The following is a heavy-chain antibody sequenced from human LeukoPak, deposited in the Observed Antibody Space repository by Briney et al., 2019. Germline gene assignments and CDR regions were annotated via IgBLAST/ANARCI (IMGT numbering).Heavy chain of an antibody. J-gene: IGHJ5*02. CDR1: GYTFTGYY. CDR2: INPNSGGT. CDR3: ARVPDDPCYPQTKNWFDP. V-gene: IGHV1-2*02. Sequence: EASVKVSCKASGYTFTGYYMHWVREAPGQGLEWMGWINPNSGGTNYAQKFQGRVTMTRDTSISTAYMELSRLRSDDTAVYYCARVPDDPCYPQTKNWFDPWGQGTLVTVSS. D-gene: IGHD1-1*01.